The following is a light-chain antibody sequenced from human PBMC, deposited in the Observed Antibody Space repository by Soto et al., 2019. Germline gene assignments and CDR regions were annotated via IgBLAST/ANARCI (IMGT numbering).Light chain of an antibody. CDR2: DAS. V-gene: IGKV3-11*01. J-gene: IGKJ3*01. CDR3: QQRSNWPPFS. CDR1: QSVSSY. Sequence: EIVLTQSPATLSLSPGERATLSCRASQSVSSYLVWYQQKPGQPPRLLIYDASTRATGVPARFSGSGSGTDFTLTISSLEPEDCAVYYCQQRSNWPPFSFGPGTTVDIK.